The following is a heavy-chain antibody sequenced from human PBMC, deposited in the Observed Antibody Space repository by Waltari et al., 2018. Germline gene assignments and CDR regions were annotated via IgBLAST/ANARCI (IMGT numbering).Heavy chain of an antibody. D-gene: IGHD6-13*01. Sequence: EVQLVESGGGLVKPGGSLRLSCAASGFTFSSYSMNWVRQAPGKGLEWVSSISSSSSYIYYADSVKGRFTISRDNAKNSLYLQMNSLRAEDTAVYYCARGYQQPYRYYYYYMDVWGKGTTVTISS. V-gene: IGHV3-21*01. CDR1: GFTFSSYS. J-gene: IGHJ6*03. CDR3: ARGYQQPYRYYYYYMDV. CDR2: ISSSSSYI.